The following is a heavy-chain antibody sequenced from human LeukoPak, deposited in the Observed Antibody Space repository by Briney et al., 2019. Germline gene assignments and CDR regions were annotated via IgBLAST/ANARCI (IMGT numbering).Heavy chain of an antibody. V-gene: IGHV3-23*01. D-gene: IGHD1-14*01. CDR3: VRYTDSSYPD. J-gene: IGHJ4*02. CDR2: ISGSGGST. CDR1: GFTFSSNA. Sequence: GGFLRLSCAASGFTFSSNAMSWVRQAPGKGLEWVSAISGSGGSTHYADSVKGRFTISRDNSKSTLYLQMSSLRPEDTAVYYCVRYTDSSYPDWGQGTLVTVSS.